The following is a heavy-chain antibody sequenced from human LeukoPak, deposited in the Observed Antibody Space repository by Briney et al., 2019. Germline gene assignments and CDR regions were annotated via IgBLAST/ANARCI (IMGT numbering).Heavy chain of an antibody. CDR1: SGSISSSSYY. V-gene: IGHV4-39*01. D-gene: IGHD2-2*01. J-gene: IGHJ4*02. CDR2: IYYSGST. Sequence: SETLSLTCTVSSGSISSSSYYWGWIRQPPGKGLEWIGSIYYSGSTYYNPSLKSRVTISVDTSKNQFSLKLSSVTAADTAVYYCARHSYCSSTSCYFAYWGQGTLVTVSS. CDR3: ARHSYCSSTSCYFAY.